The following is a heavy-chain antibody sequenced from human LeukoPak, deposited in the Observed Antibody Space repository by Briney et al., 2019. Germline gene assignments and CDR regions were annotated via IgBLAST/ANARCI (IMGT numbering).Heavy chain of an antibody. J-gene: IGHJ4*02. CDR2: ISASGGST. D-gene: IGHD3-10*01. CDR1: GFTFSSYA. CDR3: ASSRGGINQFDY. Sequence: PGGSLRLSCVTSGFTFSSYAMNWVRQAPGKGLEWVSGISASGGSTYYAASVKGRFTIPRDGSSSTLHLQMNNLRAEDTAVYYCASSRGGINQFDYWGQGSLVTVSS. V-gene: IGHV3-23*01.